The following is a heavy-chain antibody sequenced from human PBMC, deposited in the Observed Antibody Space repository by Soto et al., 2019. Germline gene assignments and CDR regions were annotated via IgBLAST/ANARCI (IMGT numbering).Heavy chain of an antibody. CDR2: VYHSGTT. D-gene: IGHD5-12*01. Sequence: PSETLSLTCAVSGASIGTNNWWSWVRQPPGKGLEWIGEVYHSGTTNCNPSLKSRVTISIDKSKNQFSLTLTSMTAADTAWYYCAVPGRGDFDYWSQGTLVTVS. J-gene: IGHJ4*02. CDR1: GASIGTNNW. V-gene: IGHV4-4*02. CDR3: AVPGRGDFDY.